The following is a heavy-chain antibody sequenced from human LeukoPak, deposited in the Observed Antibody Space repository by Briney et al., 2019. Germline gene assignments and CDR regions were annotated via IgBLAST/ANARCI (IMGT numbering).Heavy chain of an antibody. CDR3: ARDKGSCSSTSCSPNYYMDV. CDR1: GGSISSYY. CDR2: ICTSGST. J-gene: IGHJ6*03. D-gene: IGHD2-2*01. Sequence: SETLSLTCTVSGGSISSYYRSWIRQPAGKGLEWIGRICTSGSTNYNPSLKSRVTMSVDTSKNQFSLKLSSVTAADTAVYYCARDKGSCSSTSCSPNYYMDVWGKGTTVTVSS. V-gene: IGHV4-4*07.